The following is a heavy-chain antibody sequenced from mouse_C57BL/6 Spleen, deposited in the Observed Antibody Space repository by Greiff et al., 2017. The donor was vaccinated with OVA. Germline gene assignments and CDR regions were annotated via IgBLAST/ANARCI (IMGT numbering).Heavy chain of an antibody. CDR2: IYPGSGNT. Sequence: VQLQESGAELVRPGASVKLSCKASGYTFTDYYINWVKQRPGQGLEWIARIYPGSGNTYYNEKFKGKATLTAEKSSSTAYMQLSSLTSEDSAVYFCARSSGYDYDGPWFAYWGQGTLVTVSA. D-gene: IGHD2-4*01. CDR1: GYTFTDYY. V-gene: IGHV1-76*01. J-gene: IGHJ3*01. CDR3: ARSSGYDYDGPWFAY.